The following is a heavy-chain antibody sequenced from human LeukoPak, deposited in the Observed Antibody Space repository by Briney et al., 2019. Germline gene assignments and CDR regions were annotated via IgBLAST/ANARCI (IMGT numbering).Heavy chain of an antibody. J-gene: IGHJ3*02. CDR2: LSSSSTYI. CDR1: GFMFSTYS. CDR3: ARGEGGSGTADVFDI. D-gene: IGHD2-15*01. Sequence: GGSLRLSCAASGFMFSTYSMNWVRQAPGKGLEWVSSLSSSSTYIYYADSVKGRFTISRDNAKNSLYLQMNSLRAEDTAVYYCARGEGGSGTADVFDIWGQGTMVTVSS. V-gene: IGHV3-21*01.